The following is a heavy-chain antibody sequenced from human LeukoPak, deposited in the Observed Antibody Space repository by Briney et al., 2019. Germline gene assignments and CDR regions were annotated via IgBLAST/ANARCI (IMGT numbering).Heavy chain of an antibody. CDR1: GFTFSSYA. CDR2: IKTDGGET. V-gene: IGHV3-7*01. J-gene: IGHJ4*02. D-gene: IGHD5-24*01. Sequence: GRSLRLSCAASGFTFSSYAMHWVRQAPGKGLERVANIKTDGGETYYMESVKGRFTISRDNARNSLYLQMNSLTVEDTAIYYCARDMGWQQFDQWGQGTLVTVSS. CDR3: ARDMGWQQFDQ.